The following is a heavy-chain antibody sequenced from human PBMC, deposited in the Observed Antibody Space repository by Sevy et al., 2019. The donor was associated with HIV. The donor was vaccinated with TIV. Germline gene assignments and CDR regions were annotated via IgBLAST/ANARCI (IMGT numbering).Heavy chain of an antibody. D-gene: IGHD6-13*01. CDR1: GFSLNNYW. CDR2: INQDGSVK. CDR3: VRAIAKGGSF. J-gene: IGHJ4*02. Sequence: GGSLRLSCVASGFSLNNYWMNWVRQAPGKGLEWVANINQDGSVKYYVESVRGRFTISRDNARNLVFLQMSGLRVDDSVLYYCVRAIAKGGSFWGQGTLVTVSS. V-gene: IGHV3-7*01.